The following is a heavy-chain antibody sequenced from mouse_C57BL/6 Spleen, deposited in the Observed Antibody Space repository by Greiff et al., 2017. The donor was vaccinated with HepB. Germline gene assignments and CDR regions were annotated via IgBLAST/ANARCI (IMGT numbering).Heavy chain of an antibody. D-gene: IGHD1-1*01. J-gene: IGHJ3*01. Sequence: VQLQQSGAELARPGASVKLSCKASGYTFTSYGISWVKQRTGQGLEWIGEIYPRSGNTYYNEKFKGKATLTADTSSSTAYMELRSLTSEDSAVYFCARSPSTVVGPFGYWGQGTLVTGAA. CDR2: IYPRSGNT. CDR3: ARSPSTVVGPFGY. V-gene: IGHV1-81*01. CDR1: GYTFTSYG.